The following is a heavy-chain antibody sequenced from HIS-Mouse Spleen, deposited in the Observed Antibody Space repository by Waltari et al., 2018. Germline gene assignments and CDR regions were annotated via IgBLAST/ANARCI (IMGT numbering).Heavy chain of an antibody. CDR3: ARIAEGYSSGWYAFDY. V-gene: IGHV2-70*01. CDR1: GFSLSTSGMC. Sequence: QVTLRESGPALVKPTQTLTLTCTFSGFSLSTSGMCVSWIRQPPGKAMESLALIDWDDDKYYSTSLKTRLTISKDTAKNQVVLTITNMDPVETATYYCARIAEGYSSGWYAFDYWGQGTLVTVSS. J-gene: IGHJ4*02. D-gene: IGHD6-19*01. CDR2: IDWDDDK.